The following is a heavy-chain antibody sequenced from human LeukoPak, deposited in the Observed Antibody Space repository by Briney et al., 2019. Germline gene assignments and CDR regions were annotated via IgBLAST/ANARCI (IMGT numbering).Heavy chain of an antibody. Sequence: ASVKVSCKASGYTFTGYYMHWVRQALGQGLEWMGRFNPNSGGTNYAQKFQGRVTMTRDTSISTAYMELSRLRSDDTAVYYCATVVVVAAKGFDPFDPWGQGTLVTVSS. CDR1: GYTFTGYY. CDR3: ATVVVVAAKGFDPFDP. CDR2: FNPNSGGT. D-gene: IGHD2-15*01. V-gene: IGHV1-2*06. J-gene: IGHJ5*02.